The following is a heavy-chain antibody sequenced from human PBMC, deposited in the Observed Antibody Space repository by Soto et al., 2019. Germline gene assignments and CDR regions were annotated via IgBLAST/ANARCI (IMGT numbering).Heavy chain of an antibody. CDR2: IVGSGGTT. Sequence: EVQLLESGGGLVQPGGSLRLSCTASGFTFSSYVMSWVRQAPGKGLEWVSIIVGSGGTTYYADSVKDRFTVSRDNSKTTLYLQMGSLRAEDTAVYYCAKDRSSGWYRACIDGMDVWGQGATVTVSS. CDR3: AKDRSSGWYRACIDGMDV. D-gene: IGHD6-19*01. CDR1: GFTFSSYV. J-gene: IGHJ6*02. V-gene: IGHV3-23*01.